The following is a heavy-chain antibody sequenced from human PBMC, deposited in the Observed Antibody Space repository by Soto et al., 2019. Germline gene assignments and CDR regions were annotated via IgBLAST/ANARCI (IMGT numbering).Heavy chain of an antibody. CDR2: ISGSGGST. CDR1: GFTFSSYA. V-gene: IGHV3-23*01. D-gene: IGHD6-19*01. CDR3: ELLGTVAGSVADY. J-gene: IGHJ4*02. Sequence: GGSLRLSCAASGFTFSSYAMSWVRQAPGKGLEWVSAISGSGGSTYYADSVKGRFTISRDNSKNTLYLQMNSLRAEDTAVYYCELLGTVAGSVADYWGQGTLVTVSS.